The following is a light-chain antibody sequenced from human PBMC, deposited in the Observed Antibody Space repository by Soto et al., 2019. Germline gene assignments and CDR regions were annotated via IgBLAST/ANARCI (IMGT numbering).Light chain of an antibody. CDR2: GVS. CDR3: QQDYSSRT. CDR1: QSVPSNF. V-gene: IGKV3-20*01. J-gene: IGKJ1*01. Sequence: EIVLTQSPGTLSLSPGERATLSCRASQSVPSNFLAWYQQKPGQAPILLIYGVSRRATGIPDRFSGSGSGNDFTLTISRLEPDDFALYYCQQDYSSRTFGQGTKVEIK.